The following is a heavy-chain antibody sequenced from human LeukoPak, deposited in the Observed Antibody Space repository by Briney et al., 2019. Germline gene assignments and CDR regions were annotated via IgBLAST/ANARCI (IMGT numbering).Heavy chain of an antibody. Sequence: GGSLRLSCAASGFNFDNYELYWVRQRPGKGQELVCGISKSGRATGYGDSVKGRFTISRDNAKNSLFLQMTSLRAEDTALYHCARVPGSHYYYYMDVWGKGAAVTVSS. CDR3: ARVPGSHYYYYMDV. J-gene: IGHJ6*03. CDR1: GFNFDNYE. CDR2: ISKSGRAT. V-gene: IGHV3-20*01.